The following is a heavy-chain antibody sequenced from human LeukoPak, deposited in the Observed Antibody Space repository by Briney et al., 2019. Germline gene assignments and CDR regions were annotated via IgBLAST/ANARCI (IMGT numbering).Heavy chain of an antibody. D-gene: IGHD3-9*01. CDR1: GFIFSRYW. J-gene: IGHJ4*02. CDR2: IKHDGSDK. CDR3: TRLRYYDWFARDY. Sequence: GGSLRLSCAASGFIFSRYWMSSVRQAPGRGLEWVANIKHDGSDKYYVDSVKGRFTISRDNAENLLFLQMNSLRVEDTAVYYCTRLRYYDWFARDYWGQGTLVTVSS. V-gene: IGHV3-7*04.